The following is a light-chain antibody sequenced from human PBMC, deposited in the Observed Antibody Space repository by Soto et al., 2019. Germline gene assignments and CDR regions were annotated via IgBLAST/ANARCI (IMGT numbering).Light chain of an antibody. V-gene: IGLV1-47*01. CDR2: KDN. Sequence: QSALTQPPSAAGTAGQRVTISCSGGRSNIGNNYVFWYQLLPGVTPRLLIYKDNKRPSGVPDRFSGSKSGTSASLAVSGLRSEDEADYYCATWADSIVWVFGGVTKVTVL. J-gene: IGLJ3*02. CDR1: RSNIGNNY. CDR3: ATWADSIVWV.